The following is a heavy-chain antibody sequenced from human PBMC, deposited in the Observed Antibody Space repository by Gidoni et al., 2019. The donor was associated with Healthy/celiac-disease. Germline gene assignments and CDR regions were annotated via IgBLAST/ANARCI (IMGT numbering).Heavy chain of an antibody. CDR3: ARRGGTTVTTNWFDP. CDR2: IYYSGST. Sequence: QLQLQESGPGLVKPSETLSLTCTVSGGSISSSSYYWGWIRQPPGKGLEWIGSIYYSGSTYYNPSLKSRVTISVDTSKNRFALKLSSVTAADTAVYYCARRGGTTVTTNWFDPWGQGTLVTVSS. V-gene: IGHV4-39*01. J-gene: IGHJ5*02. CDR1: GGSISSSSYY. D-gene: IGHD4-17*01.